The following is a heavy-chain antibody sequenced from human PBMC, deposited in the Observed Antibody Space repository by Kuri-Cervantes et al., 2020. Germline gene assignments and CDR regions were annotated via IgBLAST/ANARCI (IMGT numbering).Heavy chain of an antibody. CDR1: GDRVSSNSAA. Sequence: LRLSCAISGDRVSSNSAAWTWIRQAPSRGLEWLGRTYDRSKWYNDHAVSVKSRITINADTSKNQFSLQLNSMTAADTAVYYCARDRGRISAYFYGMDVWGQGTTVTVSS. CDR3: ARDRGRISAYFYGMDV. D-gene: IGHD6-13*01. J-gene: IGHJ6*02. CDR2: TYDRSKWYN. V-gene: IGHV6-1*01.